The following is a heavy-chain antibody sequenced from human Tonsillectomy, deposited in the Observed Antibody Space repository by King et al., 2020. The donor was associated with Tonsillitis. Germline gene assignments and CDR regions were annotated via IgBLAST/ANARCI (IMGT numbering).Heavy chain of an antibody. CDR1: GGSTSSYY. Sequence: VQLQESGPGLVKPSETLSLTCTVSGGSTSSYYWSWIRQPPGKGLEWIGYIYYSGSTNYNPSLKSRVTISVDTSKNQFSLKLSSVTAADTAVYYCARVGDSCSGGSCYSYYFDYWGQGTLVTVSS. J-gene: IGHJ4*02. D-gene: IGHD2-15*01. CDR3: ARVGDSCSGGSCYSYYFDY. CDR2: IYYSGST. V-gene: IGHV4-59*01.